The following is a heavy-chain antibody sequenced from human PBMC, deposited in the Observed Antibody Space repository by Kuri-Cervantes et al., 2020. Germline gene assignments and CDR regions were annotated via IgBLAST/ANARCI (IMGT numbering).Heavy chain of an antibody. CDR3: AKRFWSGYPGDYLDY. Sequence: LSLTCAASGFTFDDYAMHWVRQAPGKGLEWVSGISWNSGSIGYADSVKGRFTISRDNAKNSLYLQMNSLRAEDTAVYYCAKRFWSGYPGDYLDYWGQGTLVTVSS. D-gene: IGHD3-3*01. V-gene: IGHV3-9*01. CDR1: GFTFDDYA. J-gene: IGHJ4*02. CDR2: ISWNSGSI.